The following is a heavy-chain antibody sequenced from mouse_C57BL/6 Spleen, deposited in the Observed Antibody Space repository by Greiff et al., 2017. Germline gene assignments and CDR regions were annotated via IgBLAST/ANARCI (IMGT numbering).Heavy chain of an antibody. CDR2: ISYSGST. Sequence: DVKLQESGPGMVKPSQSLSLTCTVTGYSITSGYDWHWIRHFPGNKLEWMGYISYSGSTNYNPSLKSRISITHDTSKNHFFLKLNSVTTEDTATYYCARGGDYYGSSLYWYFDVWGTGTTVTVSS. CDR1: GYSITSGYD. V-gene: IGHV3-1*01. J-gene: IGHJ1*03. CDR3: ARGGDYYGSSLYWYFDV. D-gene: IGHD1-1*01.